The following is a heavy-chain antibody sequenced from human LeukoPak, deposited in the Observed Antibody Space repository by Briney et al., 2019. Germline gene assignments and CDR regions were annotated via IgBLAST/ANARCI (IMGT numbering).Heavy chain of an antibody. CDR2: IYHSGST. CDR3: ARDRGMTVAGTYYNWFDP. D-gene: IGHD6-19*01. CDR1: GGSISSGGYY. Sequence: SETLSLTCTVSGGSISSGGYYWSWIRQPPGKGLEWIGYIYHSGSTYYNPSLKSRVTISVDRSKNQFSLKLSSVTAADTAVYYCARDRGMTVAGTYYNWFDPWGQGTLVAVSS. V-gene: IGHV4-30-2*01. J-gene: IGHJ5*02.